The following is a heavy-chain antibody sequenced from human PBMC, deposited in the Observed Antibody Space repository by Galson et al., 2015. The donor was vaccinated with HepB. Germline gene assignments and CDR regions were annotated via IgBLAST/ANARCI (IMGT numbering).Heavy chain of an antibody. D-gene: IGHD2-15*01. CDR1: GFTFSNFA. Sequence: SLRLSCAVSGFTFSNFAMSWVRQAPGKGLEWVSVITYSGSTSDYSDFVKGRFTISRDDSKNILYLQLDTLRGEDTAMYYCAKESFESNVEDSLDVWSQGTMVTGSS. J-gene: IGHJ3*01. CDR2: ITYSGSTS. CDR3: AKESFESNVEDSLDV. V-gene: IGHV3-23*01.